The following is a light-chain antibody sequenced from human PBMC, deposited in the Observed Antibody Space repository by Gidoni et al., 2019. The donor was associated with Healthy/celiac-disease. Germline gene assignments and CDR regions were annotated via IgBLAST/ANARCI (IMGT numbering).Light chain of an antibody. CDR2: AAS. J-gene: IGKJ1*01. V-gene: IGKV1-39*01. CDR3: QQSYSTPWT. CDR1: QSISSY. Sequence: IQMTQSPSSLSASVGDRVTITSRASQSISSYLNWYQQKPGKAPKLLIYAASSLQSGVPSRFSGSGSGTDFTLTISSLQPEDFATYYCQQSYSTPWTFXQXTKVEIK.